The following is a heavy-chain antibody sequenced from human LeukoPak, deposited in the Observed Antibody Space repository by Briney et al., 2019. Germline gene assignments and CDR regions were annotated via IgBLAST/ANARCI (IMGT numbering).Heavy chain of an antibody. CDR3: ARGAVTTLGLGFDY. V-gene: IGHV4-59*13. D-gene: IGHD4-17*01. CDR2: IFYSGST. CDR1: GVPISSYA. Sequence: PSETLSLTCTVSGVPISSYAWSWIRQPPGKGLEWIGSIFYSGSTNYNPSLKSRVTISVDTSKNQFSLKLSSVTAADTAVYYCARGAVTTLGLGFDYWGQGTLVTVSS. J-gene: IGHJ4*02.